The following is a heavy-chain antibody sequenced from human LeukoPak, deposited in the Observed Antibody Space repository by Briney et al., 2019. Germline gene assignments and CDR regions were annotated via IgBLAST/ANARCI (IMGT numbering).Heavy chain of an antibody. CDR1: GDSLKSNNYY. CDR2: IHHTGST. V-gene: IGHV4-39*01. J-gene: IGHJ6*03. Sequence: PSETLSLTCNVSGDSLKSNNYYWGWIRQSPEKGLEWIGSIHHTGSTYYNPSLNSRLSMSVDTSNSQFALKVTSVTAADTAVYYCARLFSYDILTDNYYKYYMDVWGKGTTVTVSS. CDR3: ARLFSYDILTDNYYKYYMDV. D-gene: IGHD3-9*01.